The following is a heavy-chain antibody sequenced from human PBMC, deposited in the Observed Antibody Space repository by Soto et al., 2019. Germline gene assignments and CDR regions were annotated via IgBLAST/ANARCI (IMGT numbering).Heavy chain of an antibody. CDR1: GGSISSSDHH. CDR3: SREYSSSSDY. J-gene: IGHJ4*02. V-gene: IGHV4-39*01. D-gene: IGHD6-6*01. Sequence: QLQLQESGPGLVTPSETLSLTCSVSGGSISSSDHHWAWIRQPPGKGLEWIGSIYYSGKTYYKPSLKSRVTLSVDTSKNQFSLKLTSVTAADTAVYSCSREYSSSSDYWGQGTLVTVSS. CDR2: IYYSGKT.